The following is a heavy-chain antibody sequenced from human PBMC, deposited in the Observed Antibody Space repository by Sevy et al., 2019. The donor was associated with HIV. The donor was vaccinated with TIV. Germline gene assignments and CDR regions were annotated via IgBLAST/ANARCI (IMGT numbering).Heavy chain of an antibody. CDR2: IYGSGDST. J-gene: IGHJ2*01. CDR3: AKVGVAARSYWYFDL. V-gene: IGHV3-23*01. CDR1: GFTFSTYA. D-gene: IGHD6-6*01. Sequence: GGSLRLSCAASGFTFSTYAMSWVRQAPGKGLECDSAIYGSGDSTYYADSVKGRFTISRDNSKNTLYLQMNSLRVEDTAVYYCAKVGVAARSYWYFDLWGRGTLVTVSS.